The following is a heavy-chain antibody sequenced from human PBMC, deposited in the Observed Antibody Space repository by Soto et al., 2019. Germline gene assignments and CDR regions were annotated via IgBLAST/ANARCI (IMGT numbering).Heavy chain of an antibody. V-gene: IGHV4-59*01. CDR3: ARDLMVPAAHYYGMDV. D-gene: IGHD2-2*01. Sequence: SETLSLTCTVSGGSISSYYWSWIRQPPGKGLEWIGYIYYSGSTNYNPSLKSRVTISVDTSKNQFSLKLSSVTAADTAVYYCARDLMVPAAHYYGMDVWGQGTTVTVSS. CDR1: GGSISSYY. J-gene: IGHJ6*02. CDR2: IYYSGST.